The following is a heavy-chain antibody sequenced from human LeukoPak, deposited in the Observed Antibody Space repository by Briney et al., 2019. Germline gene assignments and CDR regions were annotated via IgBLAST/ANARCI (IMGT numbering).Heavy chain of an antibody. CDR2: INSDGSST. J-gene: IGHJ5*02. CDR3: APNWFDP. CDR1: GFTFSNYW. Sequence: GGSLRLSCEASGFTFSNYWMHWVRQAPGKGLVWVSRINSDGSSTSYADSVRGRFTISRDNAKNTLHLQMNSLRAEDTAVYYCAPNWFDPWGQGTLVTVSS. V-gene: IGHV3-74*01.